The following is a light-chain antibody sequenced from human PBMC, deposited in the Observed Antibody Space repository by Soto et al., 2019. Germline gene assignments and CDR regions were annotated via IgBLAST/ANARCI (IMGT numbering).Light chain of an antibody. J-gene: IGKJ5*01. CDR1: QNINNY. CDR2: DAS. V-gene: IGKV1-33*01. CDR3: QQYENLPT. Sequence: DIQMTQSPSSLSASVGDRVTITCQASQNINNYLNWHQQKPGRAPKFLIYDASNLEAGVPSRLRGSGSGTDFTFTISRLQPEDIATYYCQQYENLPTFGQGTRLEIK.